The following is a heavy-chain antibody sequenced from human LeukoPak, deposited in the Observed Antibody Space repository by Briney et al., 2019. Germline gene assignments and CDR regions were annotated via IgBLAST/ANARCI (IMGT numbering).Heavy chain of an antibody. CDR2: ISSSGSTI. D-gene: IGHD3-22*01. CDR3: ARVLHKRNYDSSDYYGY. V-gene: IGHV3-11*04. J-gene: IGHJ4*02. CDR1: GFTFSDYY. Sequence: PGGSLRLSCAASGFTFSDYYMSWIRQAPGKGLEWVSYISSSGSTIYYADSVKGRFTISRDDAKNSLYLQMNSLRAEDTAVYYCARVLHKRNYDSSDYYGYWGQGTLVTVSS.